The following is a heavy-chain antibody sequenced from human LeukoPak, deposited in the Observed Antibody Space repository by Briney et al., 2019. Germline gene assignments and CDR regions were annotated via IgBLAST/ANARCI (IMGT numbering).Heavy chain of an antibody. J-gene: IGHJ4*02. CDR2: ISSSSSTI. CDR1: GFTFSTFD. D-gene: IGHD6-19*01. CDR3: ARDWAGDY. V-gene: IGHV3-48*01. Sequence: PGGSLRLSCAASGFTFSTFDMNWVRQAPGKGLEWVSFISSSSSTIHYADSVKGRFTISRDNAKNSLYLQMNSLRAEDTGVYCCARDWAGDYWGQGTLVTVSS.